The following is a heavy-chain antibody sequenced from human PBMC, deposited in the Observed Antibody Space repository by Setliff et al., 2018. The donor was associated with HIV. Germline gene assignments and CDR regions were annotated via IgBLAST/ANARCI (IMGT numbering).Heavy chain of an antibody. J-gene: IGHJ5*01. Sequence: PSETLSLTCNVSGGSVINDGYNWCWIRQRPGKGLQWIACVSYTGNTYHNPSLKSRLPILVHTSKSYFSLSLTSVTAADAAVYFCAREVLPVIGGRGWFDPWGQGTLVTVSS. V-gene: IGHV4-31*03. CDR3: AREVLPVIGGRGWFDP. D-gene: IGHD1-26*01. CDR2: VSYTGNT. CDR1: GGSVINDGYN.